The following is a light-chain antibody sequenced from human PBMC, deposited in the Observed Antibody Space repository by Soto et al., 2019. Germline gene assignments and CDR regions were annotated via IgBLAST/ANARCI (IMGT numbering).Light chain of an antibody. CDR2: WAS. J-gene: IGKJ4*01. CDR1: QSVLYSSNNKNY. CDR3: QQYFGTSPP. V-gene: IGKV4-1*01. Sequence: DIVMTQSPDSLAVSLGERATINCKSSQSVLYSSNNKNYLAWYQQRPGQPPKLLIHWASTRQSGVPDRFSGSGSGTDFTLTISSLQAEDVAVYYCQQYFGTSPPFGGGTQVEIK.